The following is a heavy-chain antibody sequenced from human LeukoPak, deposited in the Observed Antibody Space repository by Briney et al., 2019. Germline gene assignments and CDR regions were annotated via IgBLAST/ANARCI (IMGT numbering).Heavy chain of an antibody. J-gene: IGHJ5*02. Sequence: GRSLRLSCAASGFTFDDYAMHWVRQAPGKGLEWVSGISWNSGSIGYADSVKGRFTISRDNAKNSLYLQMNSLRAEDTALYYCAKGDCGSSTSCYGLDPWGQGTLVTDSS. CDR1: GFTFDDYA. D-gene: IGHD2-2*01. CDR3: AKGDCGSSTSCYGLDP. V-gene: IGHV3-9*01. CDR2: ISWNSGSI.